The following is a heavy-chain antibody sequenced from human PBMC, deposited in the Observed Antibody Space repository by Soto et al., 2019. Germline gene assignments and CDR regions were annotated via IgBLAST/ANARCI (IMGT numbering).Heavy chain of an antibody. V-gene: IGHV1-18*01. CDR3: ARDRGSTAWYSFDC. J-gene: IGHJ4*02. CDR1: GYTFTSHG. D-gene: IGHD2-2*01. CDR2: ISTNNGNT. Sequence: QVQLVQSGAEVKKPGASMKVACKASGYTFTSHGISWVRQAPGQVLEWMGWISTNNGNTNYAQKFQDRVTMTTDTSTSTGYMELRSMRSDDTAVYYCARDRGSTAWYSFDCWGQGTLVTVSS.